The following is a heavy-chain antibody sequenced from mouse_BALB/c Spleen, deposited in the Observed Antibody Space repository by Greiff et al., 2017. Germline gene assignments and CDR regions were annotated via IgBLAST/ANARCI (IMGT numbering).Heavy chain of an antibody. D-gene: IGHD2-4*01. J-gene: IGHJ3*01. CDR2: IWGDGST. CDR3: ARDYDYDAAWLAY. Sequence: VQLVESGPGLVAPSQTLSITCTVSGFSLTGYGVNWVRQPPGKGLEWLGMIWGDGSTDYNSALKSRLSISKDNSKSQVFLKMNSLQTDDTARDYCARDYDYDAAWLAYWGQGTLVTVSA. CDR1: GFSLTGYG. V-gene: IGHV2-6-7*01.